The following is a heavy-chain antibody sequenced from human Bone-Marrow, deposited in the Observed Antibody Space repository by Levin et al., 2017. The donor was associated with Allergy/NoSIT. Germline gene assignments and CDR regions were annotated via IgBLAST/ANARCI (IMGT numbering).Heavy chain of an antibody. CDR3: VKDDDGVSNFAY. Sequence: GESLKISCAASGFTFSDYAMNWVRQAPGKGLEWVSAISGNAFSTYYPDSMKGRFTISRDNAKNTLYLQINNLRAEDTAVYYCVKDDDGVSNFAYWGQGTLVTVSS. CDR1: GFTFSDYA. CDR2: ISGNAFST. V-gene: IGHV3-23*01. D-gene: IGHD1-1*01. J-gene: IGHJ4*02.